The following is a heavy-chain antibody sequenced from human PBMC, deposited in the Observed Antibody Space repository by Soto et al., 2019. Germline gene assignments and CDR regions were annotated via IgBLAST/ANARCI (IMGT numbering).Heavy chain of an antibody. CDR2: INHSGSN. V-gene: IGHV4-34*01. CDR1: GGSFSTYY. Sequence: SETLSLTCVVSGGSFSTYYYNWIRQSPWKGLEWIGEINHSGSNNYSPSLKSRVTMSLDTSKNQFSLKLTSVTAADTAVYYCARGRSNDWQVAFDIWGQGRMVTVSS. J-gene: IGHJ3*02. CDR3: ARGRSNDWQVAFDI. D-gene: IGHD3-9*01.